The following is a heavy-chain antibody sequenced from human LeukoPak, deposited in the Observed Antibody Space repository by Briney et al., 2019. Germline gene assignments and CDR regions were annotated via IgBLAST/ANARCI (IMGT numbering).Heavy chain of an antibody. D-gene: IGHD2-15*01. J-gene: IGHJ3*02. Sequence: ASVKVSCKVSGYTLTELSMHWVRQAPGKGLEWMGGFDPEDGETIYAQTFQGRVTMTEDTSTDTAYMELSSLRSEDTAVYYCATPTVVVVAASRAFDIWGQGTMVTVSS. CDR3: ATPTVVVVAASRAFDI. CDR1: GYTLTELS. V-gene: IGHV1-24*01. CDR2: FDPEDGET.